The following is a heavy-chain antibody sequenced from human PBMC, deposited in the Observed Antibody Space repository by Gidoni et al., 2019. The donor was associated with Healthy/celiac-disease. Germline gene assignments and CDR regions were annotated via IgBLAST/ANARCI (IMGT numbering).Heavy chain of an antibody. Sequence: EVQLVESGGGLVKPGGSLRLSCAASGFPCSSYSMNWVRQAPGKGLEWVSSISSSSSYIYYADSVKGRFTISRDNAKNSLYLQMNSLRAEDTAVYYCARDFARYCSSTSCYGGGDFDYWGQGTLVTVSS. CDR3: ARDFARYCSSTSCYGGGDFDY. V-gene: IGHV3-21*01. J-gene: IGHJ4*02. CDR1: GFPCSSYS. CDR2: ISSSSSYI. D-gene: IGHD2-2*01.